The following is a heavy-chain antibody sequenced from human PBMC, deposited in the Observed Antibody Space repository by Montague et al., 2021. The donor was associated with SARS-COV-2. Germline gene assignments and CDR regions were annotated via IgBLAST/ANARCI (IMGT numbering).Heavy chain of an antibody. V-gene: IGHV3-23*01. CDR2: ISDSGGTK. CDR3: AKGDSRGYYEVLV. CDR1: GFTFSSYA. J-gene: IGHJ4*02. D-gene: IGHD3-22*01. Sequence: PLRLSCAASGFTFSSYAMRWVRQAPGKGLEWVSAISDSGGTKYYADSVKGRFTISRDNSKNTLYLQMNSLRAEDTAVYYCAKGDSRGYYEVLVWGQGTLVTVSS.